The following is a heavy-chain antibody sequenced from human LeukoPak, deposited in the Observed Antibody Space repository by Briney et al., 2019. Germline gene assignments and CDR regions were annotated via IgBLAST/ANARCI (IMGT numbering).Heavy chain of an antibody. V-gene: IGHV1-2*02. CDR2: INPNSGGT. CDR3: ARDAEDSSSGPYYMDV. CDR1: GYTFTGYY. D-gene: IGHD6-13*01. Sequence: GASVKVSCKASGYTFTGYYMHWVRQAPGQGLEWMGWINPNSGGTNYAQKFQGRVTMTRDTSISTAYMELSRLRSDDTAVYYCARDAEDSSSGPYYMDVWGKGTTVTVSS. J-gene: IGHJ6*03.